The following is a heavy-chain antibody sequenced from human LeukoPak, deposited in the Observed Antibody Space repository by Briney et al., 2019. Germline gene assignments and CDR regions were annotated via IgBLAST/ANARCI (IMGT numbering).Heavy chain of an antibody. D-gene: IGHD6-19*01. CDR1: GFTFSSYW. V-gene: IGHV3-7*01. Sequence: GGSLRLSCAASGFTFSSYWMSRVRQAPGKGLEWVANIKQDGSEKYYVDSVKGRFTISRDNAKNSLYLQMNSLRAEDTAVYYCARELVIAVAGTFYFDYWGQGTLVTVSS. CDR3: ARELVIAVAGTFYFDY. J-gene: IGHJ4*02. CDR2: IKQDGSEK.